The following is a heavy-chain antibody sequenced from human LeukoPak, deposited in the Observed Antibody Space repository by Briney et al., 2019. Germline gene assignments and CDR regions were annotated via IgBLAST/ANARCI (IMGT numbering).Heavy chain of an antibody. V-gene: IGHV1-18*01. D-gene: IGHD3-10*01. J-gene: IGHJ4*02. CDR2: ISAANGNT. CDR3: ARDQYTDGSGSYEHFY. Sequence: ASVNVSCKASGYTFTSYGISWVRQAPGQGLEWMGWISAANGNTNYAQKLQGRVTMTTDTSTSTAYMELRSLRSDDTAVYYCARDQYTDGSGSYEHFYWGQGTLVTVSS. CDR1: GYTFTSYG.